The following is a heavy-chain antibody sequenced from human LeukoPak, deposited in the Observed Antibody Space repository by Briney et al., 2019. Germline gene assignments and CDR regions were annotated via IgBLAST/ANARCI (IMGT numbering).Heavy chain of an antibody. J-gene: IGHJ4*02. D-gene: IGHD5-18*01. Sequence: ASVKVSYKASGGTFSSYAISWVRQAPGQGLEWMGGIIPIFGTANYAQKFQGRVTITADESTSTAYMELSSLRSEDTAVYYCARVNDTAMDYFDYWGQGTLVTVSS. CDR3: ARVNDTAMDYFDY. CDR2: IIPIFGTA. CDR1: GGTFSSYA. V-gene: IGHV1-69*13.